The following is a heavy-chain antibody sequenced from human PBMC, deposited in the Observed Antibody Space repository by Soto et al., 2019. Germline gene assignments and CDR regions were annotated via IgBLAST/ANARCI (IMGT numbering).Heavy chain of an antibody. J-gene: IGHJ6*03. CDR1: GFTVGTNY. D-gene: IGHD4-4*01. V-gene: IGHV3-66*01. CDR2: IYAAGHT. Sequence: EVRLVESGGGLVQPGESLRLSCEASGFTVGTNYISWVRQSPGKGLERVSVIYAAGHTYYPDSVKGRFTISRDKSLNTVSLQMSSLRVDDTAVYYCARAIVTPGTYYIDVWGKGTTVTVSS. CDR3: ARAIVTPGTYYIDV.